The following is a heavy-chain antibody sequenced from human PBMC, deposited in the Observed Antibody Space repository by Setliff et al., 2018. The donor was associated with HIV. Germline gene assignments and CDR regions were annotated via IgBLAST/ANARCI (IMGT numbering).Heavy chain of an antibody. CDR3: ARLGYSGSLVGAFDI. Sequence: SETLSLTCAVYGGSFSGYYWSWIRQPPGKGLEWIGEIHHNGSTNYNPSLKSRVTISIDTSKNQFSLKVSSLTAADTAVYYCARLGYSGSLVGAFDIWGQGTMVTVSS. CDR1: GGSFSGYY. J-gene: IGHJ3*02. V-gene: IGHV4-34*01. D-gene: IGHD1-26*01. CDR2: IHHNGST.